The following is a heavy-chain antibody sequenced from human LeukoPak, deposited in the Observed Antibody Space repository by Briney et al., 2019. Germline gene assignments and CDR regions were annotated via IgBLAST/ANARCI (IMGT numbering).Heavy chain of an antibody. V-gene: IGHV5-51*01. J-gene: IGHJ4*02. CDR1: GYSFTSYW. CDR3: ASYPGRKCPRDGYNHEVY. D-gene: IGHD5-24*01. CDR2: IYPGDSDT. Sequence: GESLKISCKGSGYSFTSYWIGWVRQMPGKGLEWMGIIYPGDSDTRYSPSFQGQVTISADKSISTAYLQWSSLKASDTAMYYCASYPGRKCPRDGYNHEVYWGQGTLVTVSS.